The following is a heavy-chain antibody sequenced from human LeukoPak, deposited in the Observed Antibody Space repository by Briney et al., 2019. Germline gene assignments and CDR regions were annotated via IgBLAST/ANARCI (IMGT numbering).Heavy chain of an antibody. J-gene: IGHJ4*02. CDR2: IYYSGST. Sequence: KPSETLSLTCTVSGGSTSSYYWSWIRQPPGKGLEWIGYIYYSGSTNYNPSLKSRVTISVDTSKNQFSLKLSSVTAADTAVYYCARTQGGYSYGSPNYYFDYWGQGTLVTVSS. CDR1: GGSTSSYY. V-gene: IGHV4-59*08. D-gene: IGHD5-18*01. CDR3: ARTQGGYSYGSPNYYFDY.